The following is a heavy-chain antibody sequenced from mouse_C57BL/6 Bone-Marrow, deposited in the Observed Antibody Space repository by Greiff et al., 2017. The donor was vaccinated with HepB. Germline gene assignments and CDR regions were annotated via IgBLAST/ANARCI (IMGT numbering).Heavy chain of an antibody. CDR2: ISDGGSYT. CDR1: GFTFSSYA. CDR3: ARGGPTIVTTWYFDV. Sequence: EVMLVESGGGLVKPGGSLELSCAASGFTFSSYAMSWVRQTPEKRLECVATISDGGSYTYYPDNVKGRFTIPRDNAKNNLYLQRSHLKSEDTAMYYCARGGPTIVTTWYFDVWGTGTTVTVSS. V-gene: IGHV5-4*03. J-gene: IGHJ1*03. D-gene: IGHD2-5*01.